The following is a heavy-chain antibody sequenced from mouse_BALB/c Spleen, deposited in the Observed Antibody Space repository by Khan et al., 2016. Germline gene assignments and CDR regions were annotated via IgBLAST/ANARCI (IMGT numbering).Heavy chain of an antibody. Sequence: QIQLVQSGPELKKPGETVKISCKASGYTFTNYGMNWVKQAPGKGLKWMGWINTYNGEPTYADDFKGRFAFSLETSASTAYLQINNLKNEDTATYLCATEGYDGYYKAWFAYWGQGTLVTVSA. CDR2: INTYNGEP. V-gene: IGHV9-3-1*01. CDR1: GYTFTNYG. D-gene: IGHD2-3*01. J-gene: IGHJ3*01. CDR3: ATEGYDGYYKAWFAY.